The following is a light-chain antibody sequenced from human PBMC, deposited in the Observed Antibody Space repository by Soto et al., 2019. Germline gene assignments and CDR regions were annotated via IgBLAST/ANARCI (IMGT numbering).Light chain of an antibody. CDR2: EVT. CDR3: SSYTSDNTDYV. J-gene: IGLJ1*01. CDR1: ISHVFAYTS. Sequence: QPASVSGSPGQSITISCTGSISHVFAYTSVSWYQQHPGKAPKLIIYEVTNPPPGVSTRFYGSKPDSQASLTISGLQAEHAAHYYCSSYTSDNTDYVFATGTTVTVL. V-gene: IGLV2-14*01.